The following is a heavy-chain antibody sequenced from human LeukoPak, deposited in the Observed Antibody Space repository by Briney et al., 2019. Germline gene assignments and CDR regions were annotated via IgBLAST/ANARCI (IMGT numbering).Heavy chain of an antibody. V-gene: IGHV3-21*01. CDR3: AREAARFESLDLDY. Sequence: GGTLRLSCAASGFTLSSYSMNWVRQAPGKGLEWVSSISSSSSYIYYADSVKGRFTISRDNAENSLYLQMNSLRAEDTAVYYCAREAARFESLDLDYWGQGTLVTVSS. J-gene: IGHJ4*02. D-gene: IGHD6-6*01. CDR1: GFTLSSYS. CDR2: ISSSSSYI.